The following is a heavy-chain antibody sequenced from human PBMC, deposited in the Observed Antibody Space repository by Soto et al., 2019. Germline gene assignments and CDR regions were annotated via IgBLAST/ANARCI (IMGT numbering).Heavy chain of an antibody. V-gene: IGHV4-59*01. CDR2: IYYSGST. CDR1: GGSISSYY. D-gene: IGHD5-18*01. Sequence: PSETLSLTCTVSGGSISSYYWSWIRQPPGKGLEWIGYIYYSGSTNYNPSIKSRITISVDTSKNQFSLKLSSVTAADTAVYYCARDRGYSYGLDYWGQGTLVTVSS. CDR3: ARDRGYSYGLDY. J-gene: IGHJ4*02.